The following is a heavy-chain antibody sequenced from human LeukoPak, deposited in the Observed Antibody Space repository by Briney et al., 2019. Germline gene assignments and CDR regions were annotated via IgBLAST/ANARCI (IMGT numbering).Heavy chain of an antibody. CDR1: GYTYTKSW. CDR3: ARQGCTTTSCHTIDY. D-gene: IGHD2-2*02. CDR2: VYPVDSET. Sequence: GESLKISCKGSGYTYTKSWIAWVRQMPGKGLELMGIVYPVDSETRYSPSFQGQVTISVDKSISTAYLQWSSLNASDTAMYYCARQGCTTTSCHTIDYWGQGTLVTVSS. V-gene: IGHV5-51*01. J-gene: IGHJ4*02.